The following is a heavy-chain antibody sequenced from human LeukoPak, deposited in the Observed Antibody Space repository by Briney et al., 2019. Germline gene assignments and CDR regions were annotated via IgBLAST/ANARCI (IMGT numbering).Heavy chain of an antibody. D-gene: IGHD3-10*01. J-gene: IGHJ5*02. CDR3: ARGGVNYYGSGSYYNARFFNWFDP. V-gene: IGHV1-8*01. CDR2: MNPNSGST. CDR1: GYTFTSYD. Sequence: GASVKVSCKASGYTFTSYDINWVRQATGQGLEWMGWMNPNSGSTGYAQKFQGRVTMTRNTSISTAYMELSSLRSEDTAVYYCARGGVNYYGSGSYYNARFFNWFDPWGQGTLVTVSS.